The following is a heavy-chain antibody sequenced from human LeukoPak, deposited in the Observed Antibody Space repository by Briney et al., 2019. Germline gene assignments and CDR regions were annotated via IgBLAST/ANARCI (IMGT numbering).Heavy chain of an antibody. CDR3: AKRQRSNGYYATFDY. J-gene: IGHJ4*02. V-gene: IGHV3-23*01. D-gene: IGHD5-18*01. CDR2: TNSGGTST. Sequence: PGGSLRLSCATSGFPFSDFSMSWVRQAPGKGLEWISTTNSGGTSTYYAESVKGRFTISRDNSKNTLYLQMNSLRAEDTAVYYCAKRQRSNGYYATFDYWRQGTLVTVSS. CDR1: GFPFSDFS.